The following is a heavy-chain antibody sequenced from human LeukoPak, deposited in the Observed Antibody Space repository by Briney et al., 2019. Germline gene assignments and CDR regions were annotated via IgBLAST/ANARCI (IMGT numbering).Heavy chain of an antibody. CDR2: ISSSGSTI. CDR1: GFTFSDYY. CDR3: AREDYYGSGSPPYT. D-gene: IGHD3-10*01. V-gene: IGHV3-11*01. Sequence: GGSLRLSCAASGFTFSDYYMSWIRQAPGKGLEWVSYISSSGSTIYYADSVKGRFTISRDNAKNSLYLQTNSLRAEDTAVYYCAREDYYGSGSPPYTWGQGTLVTVSS. J-gene: IGHJ4*02.